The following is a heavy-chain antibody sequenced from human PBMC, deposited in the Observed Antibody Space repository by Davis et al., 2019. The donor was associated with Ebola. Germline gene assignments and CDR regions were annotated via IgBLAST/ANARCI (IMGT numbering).Heavy chain of an antibody. CDR2: ISTYNGNT. V-gene: IGHV1-18*01. CDR1: GGTFSSYA. J-gene: IGHJ4*02. D-gene: IGHD3-3*01. CDR3: ARGGPLYYDFWSGYLDY. Sequence: ASVKVSCKASGGTFSSYAISWVRQAPGQGLEWMGWISTYNGNTNYAQKVQGRITMTTDTSTSTAYMELRSLRSDDTAVYYCARGGPLYYDFWSGYLDYWGQGTLVTVSS.